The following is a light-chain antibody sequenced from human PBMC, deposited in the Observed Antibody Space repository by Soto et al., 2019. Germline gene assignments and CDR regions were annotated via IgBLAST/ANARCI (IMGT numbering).Light chain of an antibody. J-gene: IGKJ5*01. CDR2: GAS. CDR1: QGVNRYY. V-gene: IGKV3-20*01. CDR3: QQYENSPIT. Sequence: NVLTQSPGTLSLSPGERATLSCRASQGVNRYYLAWYQQKPGQAPRLLIYGASSRATGIPDRFSGSGSGTDFTLTINRLEPEDFAVYYCQQYENSPITFGQGTRLEIK.